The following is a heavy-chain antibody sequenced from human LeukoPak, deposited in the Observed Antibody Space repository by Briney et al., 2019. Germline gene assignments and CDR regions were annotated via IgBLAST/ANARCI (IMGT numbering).Heavy chain of an antibody. CDR2: ISSSGSTI. CDR1: GFTFSSYE. V-gene: IGHV3-48*03. J-gene: IGHJ6*03. Sequence: QPGGSLRLSCAASGFTFSSYEMNWVRQAPGKGLEWVSYISSSGSTIYYADSVKGRFTISRDNAKNSLYLQMNSLRAEDTALYYCARGSRAIVSTKFARGRYMDVWGKGTTVTVSS. D-gene: IGHD5/OR15-5a*01. CDR3: ARGSRAIVSTKFARGRYMDV.